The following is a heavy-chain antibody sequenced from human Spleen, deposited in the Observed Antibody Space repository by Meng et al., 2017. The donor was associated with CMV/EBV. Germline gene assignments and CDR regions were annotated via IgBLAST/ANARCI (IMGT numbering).Heavy chain of an antibody. J-gene: IGHJ5*02. CDR1: GYTFTNFG. V-gene: IGHV1-18*01. Sequence: ASVKVSCKASGYTFTNFGISWVRQAPGQGLEWMGWISAHEANTKFAQKLQGRVTMTTDTSTSTAYMELRSLRSDDTAVYYCARAWMRWSGGSWALANWFDPWGQGTLVTVSS. CDR3: ARAWMRWSGGSWALANWFDP. D-gene: IGHD2-15*01. CDR2: ISAHEANT.